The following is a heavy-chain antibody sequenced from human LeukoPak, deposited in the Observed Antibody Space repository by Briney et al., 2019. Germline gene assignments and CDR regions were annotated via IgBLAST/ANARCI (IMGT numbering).Heavy chain of an antibody. CDR2: IYYSGST. CDR1: GGSISSYY. V-gene: IGHV4-59*01. D-gene: IGHD3-10*01. J-gene: IGHJ3*02. CDR3: ARAPIGRDAFDI. Sequence: SETLSLTCTVSGGSISSYYWSWIRQPPGKGLEWIGYIYYSGSTNYNSSLKSRVTISVDTSKNQFSLKLSSVTAADTAVYYCARAPIGRDAFDIWGQGTMVTVSS.